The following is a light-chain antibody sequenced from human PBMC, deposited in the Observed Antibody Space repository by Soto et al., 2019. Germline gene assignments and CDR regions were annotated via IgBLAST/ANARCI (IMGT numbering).Light chain of an antibody. CDR1: QSVSSSY. CDR3: QQYRSSPSFT. V-gene: IGKV3-20*01. CDR2: GAS. Sequence: EIVLTQSPGTLSLSPGERATLSCRASQSVSSSYLGWYQQKPGQAPRLLIHGASSRATGIPDRFSGSGSGTDFTLTISRLEPEDFAVYYCQQYRSSPSFTFGPGTKVDIK. J-gene: IGKJ3*01.